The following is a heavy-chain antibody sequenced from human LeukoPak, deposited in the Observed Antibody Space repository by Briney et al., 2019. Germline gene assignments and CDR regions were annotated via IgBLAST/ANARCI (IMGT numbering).Heavy chain of an antibody. CDR2: INPNSGGT. V-gene: IGHV1-2*02. Sequence: ASVKVSCTASGYTFTGYYMHWVRQAPGQGLEWMGWINPNSGGTNYAQKFQGRVTMTRGTSISTAYMELSRLRSDDTAVYYCARLGPDCSSTSCYVDYWGQGTLVTVSS. CDR1: GYTFTGYY. CDR3: ARLGPDCSSTSCYVDY. J-gene: IGHJ4*02. D-gene: IGHD2-2*01.